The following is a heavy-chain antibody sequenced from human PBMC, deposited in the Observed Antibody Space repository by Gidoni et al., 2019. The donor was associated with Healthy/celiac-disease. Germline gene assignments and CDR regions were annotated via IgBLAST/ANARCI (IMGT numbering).Heavy chain of an antibody. V-gene: IGHV3-48*03. Sequence: FTISRDNAKNSLYLQMNSLRAEDTAVYYCARQSYYYDSSGYYYGAFDIWGQGTMVTVSS. D-gene: IGHD3-22*01. CDR3: ARQSYYYDSSGYYYGAFDI. J-gene: IGHJ3*02.